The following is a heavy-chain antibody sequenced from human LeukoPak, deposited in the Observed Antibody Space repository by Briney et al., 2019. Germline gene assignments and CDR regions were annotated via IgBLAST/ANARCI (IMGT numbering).Heavy chain of an antibody. Sequence: GGSLRLSCVASGFTFSSYWMSWFRQAPGKGLEWVANIKEDGSEKYYADYVKGRFTISRDNAKNSLSLQMSSLRDEDTAVFYCARSRTAYYNVYADFWGQGTLVTVSS. CDR1: GFTFSSYW. V-gene: IGHV3-7*01. J-gene: IGHJ4*02. D-gene: IGHD1-26*01. CDR3: ARSRTAYYNVYADF. CDR2: IKEDGSEK.